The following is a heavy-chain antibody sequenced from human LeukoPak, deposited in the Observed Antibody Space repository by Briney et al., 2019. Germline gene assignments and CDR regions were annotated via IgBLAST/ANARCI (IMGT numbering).Heavy chain of an antibody. CDR2: MNNDGRVI. CDR3: AREFEATGFWALDY. Sequence: GGSLRLSCRVSGFTFNTYWMHWVRQAPGKGLVWVSRMNNDGRVISYADSVKGRFTISRDNAKNTLYLLMNSLRVEDTAVYYCAREFEATGFWALDYWGQRTLVTASS. V-gene: IGHV3-74*01. CDR1: GFTFNTYW. J-gene: IGHJ4*02. D-gene: IGHD3-16*01.